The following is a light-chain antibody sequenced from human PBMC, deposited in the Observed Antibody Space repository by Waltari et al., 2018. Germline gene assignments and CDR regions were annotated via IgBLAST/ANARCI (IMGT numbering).Light chain of an antibody. J-gene: IGKJ1*01. CDR3: QQHGTLPAT. CDR1: QSVGSSS. Sequence: EIVWTQSPGTASLSPGERVTLSYRASQSVGSSSLAWYQQKPGQAPRLVIYRASRRATGIPDRFSGSGSGTDFSLTISRLEPEDFAVYYCQQHGTLPATFGQGTKVEIK. CDR2: RAS. V-gene: IGKV3-20*01.